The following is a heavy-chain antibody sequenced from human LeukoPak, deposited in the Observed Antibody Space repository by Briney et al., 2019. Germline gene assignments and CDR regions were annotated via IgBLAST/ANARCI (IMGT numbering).Heavy chain of an antibody. CDR3: ASLTAAGHADY. D-gene: IGHD6-13*01. CDR1: GGSISSSSYY. CDR2: IYYSGST. J-gene: IGHJ4*02. V-gene: IGHV4-39*01. Sequence: SETLSLTCTVSGGSISSSSYYWGWIRQPPGKGLEWIGSIYYSGSTYYNPSLKSRVTISVDTSKNQFSLKLSSVTAADTAVYYCASLTAAGHADYWGQGTLVTVSS.